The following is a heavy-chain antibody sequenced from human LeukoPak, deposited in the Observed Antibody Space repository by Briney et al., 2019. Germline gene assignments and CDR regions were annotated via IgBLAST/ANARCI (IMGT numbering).Heavy chain of an antibody. CDR1: GGTFSSYA. V-gene: IGHV1-69*06. J-gene: IGHJ6*03. Sequence: SVKVSCKASGGTFSSYAISWVRQAPGQGLEWMGGIIPIFGTANYAQKFQGRVTITADKSTSTAYMELSSLRSEDTAVYYCAKAAAGKDYYMDVWGKGTTVTVSS. D-gene: IGHD6-13*01. CDR3: AKAAAGKDYYMDV. CDR2: IIPIFGTA.